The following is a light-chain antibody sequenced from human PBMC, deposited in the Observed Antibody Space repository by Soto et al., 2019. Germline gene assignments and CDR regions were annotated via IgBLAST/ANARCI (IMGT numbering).Light chain of an antibody. CDR1: SSNIGANS. J-gene: IGLJ1*01. CDR3: GTWDSSLSAGV. V-gene: IGLV1-51*01. Sequence: QSVLTQPPSVSAAPGQKVTISCSGSSSNIGANSVSWYQQLPGTAPKLLIYDSNKRPSGIPDRFSGSKSGTSATLGITGLQTGDEADYYCGTWDSSLSAGVFGTGTKVTVL. CDR2: DSN.